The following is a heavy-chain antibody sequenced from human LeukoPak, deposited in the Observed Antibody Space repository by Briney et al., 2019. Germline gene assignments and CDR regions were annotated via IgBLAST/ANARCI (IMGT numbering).Heavy chain of an antibody. CDR2: VSGSGDNT. CDR1: GFTFSSYA. D-gene: IGHD3-3*01. Sequence: PGGSLRLSCAASGFTFSSYAMSWVRQAQGKGLEWVSAVSGSGDNTYYADSVRGRFTISRDSSKNTLYLQMNSLGSDDTAVYYCAKDFWSGYYTSFDYWGQGTLVTVSS. CDR3: AKDFWSGYYTSFDY. J-gene: IGHJ4*02. V-gene: IGHV3-23*01.